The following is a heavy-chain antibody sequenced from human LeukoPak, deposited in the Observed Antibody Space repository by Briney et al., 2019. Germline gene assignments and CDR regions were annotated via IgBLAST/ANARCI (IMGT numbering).Heavy chain of an antibody. CDR1: GYTFTSHG. V-gene: IGHV1-18*01. Sequence: TSVKVSCKASGYTFTSHGLSWVRQAPGQGLEWMGRISAYNGNTNYAQKLQGRVTMTTDTSTSTAYMELRSLRSDDTAVYYCAREQLYCSGGSCYYYFDYWGQGTLVTVSS. CDR2: ISAYNGNT. J-gene: IGHJ4*02. D-gene: IGHD2-15*01. CDR3: AREQLYCSGGSCYYYFDY.